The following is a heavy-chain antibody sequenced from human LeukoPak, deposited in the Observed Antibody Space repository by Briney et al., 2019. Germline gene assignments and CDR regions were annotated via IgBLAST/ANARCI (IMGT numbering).Heavy chain of an antibody. CDR1: GFTFSSYG. Sequence: GGSLRLSCAASGFTFSSYGMHWVRQAPGKGLEWVAVIWYDGSNKYYADSVKGRFTISRDNSKNTLYLQMNSLRAEDTAVYYCARGPIEYSSSSGWFDPWGQGTLVTVSS. CDR3: ARGPIEYSSSSGWFDP. CDR2: IWYDGSNK. D-gene: IGHD6-6*01. V-gene: IGHV3-33*01. J-gene: IGHJ5*02.